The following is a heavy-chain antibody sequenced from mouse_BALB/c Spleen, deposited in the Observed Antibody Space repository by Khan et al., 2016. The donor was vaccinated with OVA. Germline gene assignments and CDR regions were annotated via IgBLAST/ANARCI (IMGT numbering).Heavy chain of an antibody. J-gene: IGHJ2*01. D-gene: IGHD2-12*01. CDR1: GYSFTGYF. CDR3: ARTYDSDFDY. CDR2: INPHIGET. V-gene: IGHV1-20*02. Sequence: EVELVESGPELVKPGASVKISCKASGYSFTGYFMNWVMQSHGKSLEWIGRINPHIGETLYNQKFKGKATLTVDESSSTAHMELRSLASEDSAVYYCARTYDSDFDYWGQGTTLTVSS.